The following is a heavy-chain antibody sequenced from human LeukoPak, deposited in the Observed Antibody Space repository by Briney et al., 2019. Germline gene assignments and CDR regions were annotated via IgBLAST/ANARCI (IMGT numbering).Heavy chain of an antibody. Sequence: GGSLRPSCAASGFTFSSYAMSWVRQAPGKGLEWVSAISGSGGSTYYADSVKGRFTISRDNSKNTLYLQMNSLRAEDTAVYYCAKSPSWGGAVGYWGQGTLVTVSS. V-gene: IGHV3-23*01. D-gene: IGHD2-21*01. CDR1: GFTFSSYA. J-gene: IGHJ4*02. CDR2: ISGSGGST. CDR3: AKSPSWGGAVGY.